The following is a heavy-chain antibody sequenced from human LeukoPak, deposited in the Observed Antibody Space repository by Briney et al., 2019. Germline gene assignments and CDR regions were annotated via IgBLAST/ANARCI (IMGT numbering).Heavy chain of an antibody. D-gene: IGHD3-16*01. V-gene: IGHV4-59*04. CDR2: IYHTGST. CDR3: ASPLGGFDN. CDR1: GGSIRSYY. J-gene: IGHJ4*02. Sequence: SETLSLTCTVSGGSIRSYYWTWIRQPPGKGLEWIGSIYHTGSTHYNSSLKSRVTMSVDTSKNQFSLKLSSVTAADTAVYYCASPLGGFDNWGQGTLVTVSS.